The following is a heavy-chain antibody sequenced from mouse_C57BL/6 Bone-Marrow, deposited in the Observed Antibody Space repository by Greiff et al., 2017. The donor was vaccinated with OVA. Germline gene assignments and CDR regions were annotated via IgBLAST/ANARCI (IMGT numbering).Heavy chain of an antibody. J-gene: IGHJ3*01. Sequence: QVQLQQSGAELARPGASVKLSCKASGYTFTSYGISWVKQRTGQGLEWIGEIYPRSGNIYYNEKFKGKATLTADKSSSTAYMKLRSLTSEDSAVYFCASNWDFFDYWGQGTLVTVSA. CDR3: ASNWDFFDY. V-gene: IGHV1-81*01. D-gene: IGHD4-1*01. CDR2: IYPRSGNI. CDR1: GYTFTSYG.